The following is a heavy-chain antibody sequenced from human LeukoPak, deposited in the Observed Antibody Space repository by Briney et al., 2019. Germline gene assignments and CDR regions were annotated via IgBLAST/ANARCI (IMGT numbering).Heavy chain of an antibody. CDR3: AKGISGSFGTYYFDY. CDR2: ISGSGGSR. J-gene: IGHJ4*02. D-gene: IGHD1-26*01. Sequence: GGSLRLSCVASGFSFDTYAMSWVRQAPGKGLEWVSGISGSGGSRYYADSMKGRFTISRDNSKNTLYVQMNSLRAEDTAVYYCAKGISGSFGTYYFDYWGQGTLVTVSS. V-gene: IGHV3-23*01. CDR1: GFSFDTYA.